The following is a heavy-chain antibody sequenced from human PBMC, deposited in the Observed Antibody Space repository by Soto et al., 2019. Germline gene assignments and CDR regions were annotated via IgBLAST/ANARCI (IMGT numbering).Heavy chain of an antibody. CDR2: IYSSGST. J-gene: IGHJ4*02. Sequence: PSGTLSLTCTVSGGSVSSTNYYWSWVRQPPGKGLEWIGYIYSSGSTNYNSSLKSRVSISVDTSKNQFSLKLNSVTAADTAVYYCARINWYGTSWYYFDYWGQGTLVT. CDR3: ARINWYGTSWYYFDY. CDR1: GGSVSSTNYY. V-gene: IGHV4-61*01. D-gene: IGHD6-13*01.